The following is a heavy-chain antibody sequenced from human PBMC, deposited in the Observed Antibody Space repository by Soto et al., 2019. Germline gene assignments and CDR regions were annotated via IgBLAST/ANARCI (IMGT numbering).Heavy chain of an antibody. D-gene: IGHD6-19*01. V-gene: IGHV1-3*01. CDR2: INAGNGDT. CDR3: ARSFCPYTSGPNFDY. J-gene: IGHJ4*02. CDR1: GYSFTNYG. Sequence: QVQFVQSGAEVKKPGASVKVSCKASGYSFTNYGIHWVGQAPGQRLAWMGRINAGNGDTDYSQNFQGRVTITRATSATTAYMELSSLRFEDTAIYYCARSFCPYTSGPNFDYWGQGTLLTVSS.